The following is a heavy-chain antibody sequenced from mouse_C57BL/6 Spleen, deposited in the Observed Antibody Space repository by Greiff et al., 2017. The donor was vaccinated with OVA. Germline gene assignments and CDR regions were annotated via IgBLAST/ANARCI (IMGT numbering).Heavy chain of an antibody. Sequence: VQLQQSGPELVKPGSSVKMSCKASGYTFTDYNMHWVKQSHGKSLEWIGYINPHNGCTSYNQKFKCKATLTVNKSSSTAYMERRSLTSEDSAVYYCARRGITTVVATDYWGQGTTLTVSS. J-gene: IGHJ2*01. V-gene: IGHV1-22*01. CDR3: ARRGITTVVATDY. CDR1: GYTFTDYN. D-gene: IGHD1-1*01. CDR2: INPHNGCT.